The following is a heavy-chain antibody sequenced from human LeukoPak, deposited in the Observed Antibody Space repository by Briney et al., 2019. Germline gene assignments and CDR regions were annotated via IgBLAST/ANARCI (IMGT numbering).Heavy chain of an antibody. J-gene: IGHJ3*02. CDR1: GGTFSSYA. Sequence: SVKASCKASGGTFSSYAISWVRQAPGQGLEWMGGIIPIFGTANYAQKFQGRVTITADESTSTAYMELSSLRSEDTAVYYCARGLSDRLAYCGGDCYSRDAFDIWGQGTMVTVSS. CDR2: IIPIFGTA. CDR3: ARGLSDRLAYCGGDCYSRDAFDI. V-gene: IGHV1-69*13. D-gene: IGHD2-21*02.